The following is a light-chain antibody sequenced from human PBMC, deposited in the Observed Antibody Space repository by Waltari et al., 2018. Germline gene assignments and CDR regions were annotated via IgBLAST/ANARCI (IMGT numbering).Light chain of an antibody. CDR3: ASWDDSLNGHWV. J-gene: IGLJ3*02. Sequence: QSVLTQPPSASGTPGQRVTISCSGSASNIGGNLVNWYQQLPGKAPKLLIYRSELRPSGVPDRCSGSKSGTSASLAISGLQSEDEADYFCASWDDSLNGHWVFGGGTKVTVL. CDR1: ASNIGGNL. CDR2: RSE. V-gene: IGLV1-44*01.